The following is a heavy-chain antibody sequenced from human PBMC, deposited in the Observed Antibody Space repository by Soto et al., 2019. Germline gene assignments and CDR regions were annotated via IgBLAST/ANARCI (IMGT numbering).Heavy chain of an antibody. D-gene: IGHD2-15*01. CDR1: GFTFSSYG. Sequence: GGSLRLSCAASGFTFSSYGMHWVRQAPGKGLEWVAVIWYDGSNKYYADSVKGRFTISRDNSKNTLYLQMNSLRAEDTAVYYCARELPDPVVVVAVIDYWGQGSLVTVSS. CDR3: ARELPDPVVVVAVIDY. V-gene: IGHV3-33*01. CDR2: IWYDGSNK. J-gene: IGHJ4*02.